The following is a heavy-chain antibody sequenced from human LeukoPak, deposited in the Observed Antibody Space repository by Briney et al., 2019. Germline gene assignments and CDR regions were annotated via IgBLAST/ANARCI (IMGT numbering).Heavy chain of an antibody. D-gene: IGHD4-11*01. CDR1: GGSISSDY. CDR3: VRGFYSPHY. Sequence: PSETLSLTCTVSGGSISSDYWSWIRQPPGKGLEWIGYIYYSGRTYYNPSLKSRVTVSVDTSKNQFSLKLSSVTAADTAVYYCVRGFYSPHYWGQGTLVTVSS. V-gene: IGHV4-59*01. J-gene: IGHJ4*02. CDR2: IYYSGRT.